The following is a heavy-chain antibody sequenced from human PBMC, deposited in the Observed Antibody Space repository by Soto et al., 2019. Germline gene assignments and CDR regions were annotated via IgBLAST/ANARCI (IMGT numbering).Heavy chain of an antibody. V-gene: IGHV1-18*01. CDR1: GYTFTSYG. CDR3: ARDRSGDSSGYYYCTPQYYYYGMGV. CDR2: ISAYNGNT. Sequence: ASVKVSCKGSGYTFTSYGISWVRKAPGQGLEWMGWISAYNGNTNYAQKLQGRVTMTTDTSTSTAYMELRSLRSDDTAVYYCARDRSGDSSGYYYCTPQYYYYGMGVWAQVTTVTVSS. D-gene: IGHD3-22*01. J-gene: IGHJ6*02.